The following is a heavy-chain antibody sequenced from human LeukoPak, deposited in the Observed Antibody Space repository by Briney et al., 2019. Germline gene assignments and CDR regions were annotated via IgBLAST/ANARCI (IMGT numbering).Heavy chain of an antibody. D-gene: IGHD2-2*01. CDR1: GFTFSSYA. CDR2: ISGSGGST. CDR3: AKEKYQLLSPSDY. V-gene: IGHV3-23*01. Sequence: PGGSLRLSCAASGFTFSSYAMSWVRQAPGEGLEWVSAISGSGGSTYYADSVKGRFTISRDNSKNTLYLQMNSLRAEDTVVYYCAKEKYQLLSPSDYWGQGTLVTVSS. J-gene: IGHJ4*02.